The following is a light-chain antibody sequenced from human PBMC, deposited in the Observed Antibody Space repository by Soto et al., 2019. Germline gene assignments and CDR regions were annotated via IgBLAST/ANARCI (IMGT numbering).Light chain of an antibody. CDR3: QQVDSYPRT. Sequence: EIVMTQSPLTLPVTPGEPSSISCRSSQSLLYNNTYNYLDWYVQKPGQSPQLLIYFGSNRAPGVPDRFSGSGSGTDFSLTISSLHPEDVATYYCQQVDSYPRTFGQGTKVDIK. CDR2: FGS. CDR1: QSLLYNNTYNY. J-gene: IGKJ1*01. V-gene: IGKV2-28*01.